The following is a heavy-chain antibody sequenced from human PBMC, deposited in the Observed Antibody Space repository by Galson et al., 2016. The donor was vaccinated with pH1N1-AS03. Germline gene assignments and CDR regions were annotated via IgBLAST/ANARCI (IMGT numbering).Heavy chain of an antibody. V-gene: IGHV3-23*01. D-gene: IGHD5-24*01. CDR1: GFTFSSYA. CDR3: AKVEMGVDY. Sequence: SLRLSCAASGFTFSSYAMIWVRQAPGKGLEWVSAISGSGGSTYYADSVKGRFTISRDNSKNTLYLQMNSLRAEETALYNCAKVEMGVDYWGQGTLVTVS. CDR2: ISGSGGST. J-gene: IGHJ4*02.